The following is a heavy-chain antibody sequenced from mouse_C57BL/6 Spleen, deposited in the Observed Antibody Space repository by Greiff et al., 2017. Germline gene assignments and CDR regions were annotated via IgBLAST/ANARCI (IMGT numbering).Heavy chain of an antibody. Sequence: EVKLVESGGGLVKPGGSLKLSCAASGFTFSSYTMSWVRQTPEKRLEWGATISGGGGTNYYPDSGKGRFTISRDNAKTTLYLQMSSLRTEDTALYYCARQDGYYSKVTGFAYWGQGTLVTVSA. CDR1: GFTFSSYT. CDR3: ARQDGYYSKVTGFAY. V-gene: IGHV5-9*01. J-gene: IGHJ3*01. D-gene: IGHD2-5*01. CDR2: ISGGGGTN.